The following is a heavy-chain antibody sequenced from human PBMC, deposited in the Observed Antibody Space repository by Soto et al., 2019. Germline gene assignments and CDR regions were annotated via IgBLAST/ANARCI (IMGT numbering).Heavy chain of an antibody. CDR1: GVSISSGGYY. CDR2: IYYSGST. J-gene: IGHJ5*02. V-gene: IGHV4-31*03. Sequence: SETLSLTCTVSGVSISSGGYYWSWIRQHPGKGLEWIGYIYYSGSTYYNPSLKSRVTISVDTSKNQFSLKLSSVTAADTAVYYCARVHDYVWRFDPWGQGTLVTVSS. D-gene: IGHD3-16*01. CDR3: ARVHDYVWRFDP.